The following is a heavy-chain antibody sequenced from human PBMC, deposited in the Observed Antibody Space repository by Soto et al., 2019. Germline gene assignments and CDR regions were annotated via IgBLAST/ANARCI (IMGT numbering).Heavy chain of an antibody. D-gene: IGHD2-2*01. CDR3: TRELVAEYCSSTSCQWGYYYFDY. V-gene: IGHV3-49*03. Sequence: GGSLRLSCTASGFTFGDYAMSWFRQAPGKGLEWVGFIRSKAYGGTTEYAASVKGRFTISREDSKSIAYLQMNSLKTEDTAVYYCTRELVAEYCSSTSCQWGYYYFDYWGQGTLVTVSS. CDR1: GFTFGDYA. CDR2: IRSKAYGGTT. J-gene: IGHJ4*02.